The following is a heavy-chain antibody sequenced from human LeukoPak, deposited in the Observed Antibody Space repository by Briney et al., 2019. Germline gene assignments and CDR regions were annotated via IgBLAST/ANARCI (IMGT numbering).Heavy chain of an antibody. CDR3: AKLGGATVAFDI. J-gene: IGHJ3*02. CDR1: GFTFTSYA. Sequence: GGSLRLSCAASGFTFTSYAMSWVRQAPGKGLEWVSAISGSGGSTYYADSVKGRFTISRDNSKNTLYLQMNSLRAEDTAVYYCAKLGGATVAFDIWGQGTMVTASS. D-gene: IGHD1-26*01. CDR2: ISGSGGST. V-gene: IGHV3-23*01.